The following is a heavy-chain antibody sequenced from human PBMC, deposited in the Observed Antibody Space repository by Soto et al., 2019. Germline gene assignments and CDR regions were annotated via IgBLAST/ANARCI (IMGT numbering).Heavy chain of an antibody. J-gene: IGHJ4*02. CDR1: GFTFSSYW. D-gene: IGHD1-26*01. CDR2: IKQDGSEK. Sequence: EVQLVESGGGLVQPGGSLRLSCAASGFTFSSYWMSWVRQAPGKGLEWVANIKQDGSEKYYVDSVKGRFTISRDNAKNSLYLQMNSLRAEDTAVYYCARDKLAWGGSYSYYFDYWGQGTLVTVSS. CDR3: ARDKLAWGGSYSYYFDY. V-gene: IGHV3-7*03.